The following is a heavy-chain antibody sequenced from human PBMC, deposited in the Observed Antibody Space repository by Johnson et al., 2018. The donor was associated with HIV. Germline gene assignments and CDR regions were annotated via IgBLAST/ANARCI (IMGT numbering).Heavy chain of an antibody. V-gene: IGHV3-20*04. Sequence: VQLVESGGGVVRPGGSLRLSCAASGFTFDDYGMSWVRQAPGKGLEWVSGINWNGGSTGYADSVKGRFTISRDNAKNSLYLQMNSLRPEDTAVYYCAKHNGLDSSWPFDAFDIWGQGAKVTVS. D-gene: IGHD6-13*01. CDR1: GFTFDDYG. J-gene: IGHJ3*02. CDR3: AKHNGLDSSWPFDAFDI. CDR2: INWNGGST.